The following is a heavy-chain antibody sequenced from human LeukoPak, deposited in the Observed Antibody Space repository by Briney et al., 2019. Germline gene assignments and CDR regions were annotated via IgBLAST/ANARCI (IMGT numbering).Heavy chain of an antibody. CDR1: GFTFSHYW. CDR3: AKDGNWNYHYGMDV. Sequence: PGGSLRLSCAGSGFTFSHYWIHWVRQPPGRGLMWVSYITSDGSSTTYADSVKGRFTISRDNAKNSLYLQMNSLRAEDTALYYCAKDGNWNYHYGMDVWGQGTTVTVSS. J-gene: IGHJ6*02. V-gene: IGHV3-74*01. CDR2: ITSDGSST. D-gene: IGHD1-20*01.